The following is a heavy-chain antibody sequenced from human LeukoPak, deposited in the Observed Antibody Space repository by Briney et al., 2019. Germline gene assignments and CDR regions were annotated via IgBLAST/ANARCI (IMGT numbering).Heavy chain of an antibody. CDR2: IKQDGSEK. D-gene: IGHD1-1*01. V-gene: IGHV3-7*01. CDR1: GFTFSSYW. Sequence: GGSLRLSCAASGFTFSSYWMSWVRQAPGKGLEWVANIKQDGSEKYYVDSVKGRFTTSRDNAKNSLYLQMNSLRAEDTAVYYCARMVQLERRRAFDIWGQGTIVTVSS. CDR3: ARMVQLERRRAFDI. J-gene: IGHJ3*02.